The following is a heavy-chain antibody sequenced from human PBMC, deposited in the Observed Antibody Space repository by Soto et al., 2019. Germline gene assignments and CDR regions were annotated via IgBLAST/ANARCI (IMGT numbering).Heavy chain of an antibody. CDR2: IVVGSGNT. CDR3: AARIRGEWLPIYYFDY. V-gene: IGHV1-58*01. J-gene: IGHJ4*02. Sequence: EASVKVSCKASGFTFTSSAVQWVRQARGQRLEWIGWIVVGSGNTNYAQKFQERVTITRDMSTSTAYMELSSLRSEDTAVYYCAARIRGEWLPIYYFDYWGQGTLVTVSS. D-gene: IGHD3-3*01. CDR1: GFTFTSSA.